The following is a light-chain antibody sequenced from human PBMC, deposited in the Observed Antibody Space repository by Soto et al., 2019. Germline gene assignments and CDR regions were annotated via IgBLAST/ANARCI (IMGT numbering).Light chain of an antibody. CDR1: QSISSY. Sequence: DIRMTQSPSSLSASVGDRVTITCRSSQSISSYLNWYQQKPGKAPKLLIYAASSLQSGVPSRFSGSGSGTDFTLTISGLQPEAFATYYYQRSYCTRWTVGQGTKVEIK. CDR2: AAS. CDR3: QRSYCTRWT. J-gene: IGKJ1*01. V-gene: IGKV1-39*01.